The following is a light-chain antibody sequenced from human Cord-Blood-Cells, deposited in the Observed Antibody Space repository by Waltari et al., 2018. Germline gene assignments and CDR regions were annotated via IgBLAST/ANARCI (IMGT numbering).Light chain of an antibody. CDR1: SSDVGGDNY. J-gene: IGLJ2*01. CDR2: DVS. CDR3: CSYAGSYTFV. V-gene: IGLV2-11*01. Sequence: QSALTQPRSLSGSPGLSVTIPCTGTSSDVGGDNYDSWYQQHPGKAPTLMIYDVSKRPAGVPDRFSGSKSGNTASLTISGLQAEDEADYYCCSYAGSYTFVFGGGTKLTVL.